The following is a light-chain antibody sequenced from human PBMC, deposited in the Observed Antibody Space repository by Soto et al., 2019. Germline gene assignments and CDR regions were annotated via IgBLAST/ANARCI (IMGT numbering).Light chain of an antibody. V-gene: IGKV3-20*01. CDR3: QQYGSSPRLT. J-gene: IGKJ4*01. CDR2: GAS. Sequence: EIVLIPSPAAPSLSQGERATLSCRASQSVSSSYLAWYQQKPGQAPRLLIYGASSRATGIPDRFSGSGSGTAFPLTISSLELEVFAVFYCQQYGSSPRLTFGGGPEVDTK. CDR1: QSVSSSY.